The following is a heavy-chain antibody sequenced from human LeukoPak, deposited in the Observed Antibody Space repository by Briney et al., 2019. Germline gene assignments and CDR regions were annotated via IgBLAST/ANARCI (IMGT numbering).Heavy chain of an antibody. J-gene: IGHJ5*02. V-gene: IGHV1-24*01. CDR2: FDPEDGET. CDR1: GYTLTELS. Sequence: GASVKVSCKVSGYTLTELSMHWVRQAPGKGLEWMGGFDPEDGETIYAQKFQGRVTMTEDTSTDTAYMELSSLRSEDTAVYYCATAALYCSSTSCFDHWGQGTLVTVSS. CDR3: ATAALYCSSTSCFDH. D-gene: IGHD2-2*01.